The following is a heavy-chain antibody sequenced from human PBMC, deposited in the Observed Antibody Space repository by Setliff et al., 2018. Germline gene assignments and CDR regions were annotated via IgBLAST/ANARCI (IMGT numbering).Heavy chain of an antibody. V-gene: IGHV1-69*10. CDR3: VREGVDSGSSTDYRYYMDV. CDR2: IIPFLAIA. J-gene: IGHJ6*03. Sequence: ASVKVSCKASGGTFNIYATNWVRQAPGQGLEWMGGIIPFLAIANYAQKFQGRLTITTDESRSTAYMEVSSLGSEDTSVYYCVREGVDSGSSTDYRYYMDVWGKGTTGTVSS. CDR1: GGTFNIYA. D-gene: IGHD1-26*01.